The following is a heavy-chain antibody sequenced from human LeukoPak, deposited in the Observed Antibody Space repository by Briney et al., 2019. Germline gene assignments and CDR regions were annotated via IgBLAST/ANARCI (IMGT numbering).Heavy chain of an antibody. Sequence: SGTLSLTCTVSGGSIRSYYWSWIRQPAGKGLEWIGRIYTSGSTNYNPSLKSRVTISVDTSKNQFSLKLSSVTAADTAVYYCAGNEDYWGQGTLVTVSS. V-gene: IGHV4-4*07. CDR1: GGSIRSYY. CDR2: IYTSGST. J-gene: IGHJ4*02. CDR3: AGNEDY.